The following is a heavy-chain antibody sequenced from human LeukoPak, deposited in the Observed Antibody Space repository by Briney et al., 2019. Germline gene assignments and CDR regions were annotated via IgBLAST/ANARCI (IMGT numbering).Heavy chain of an antibody. D-gene: IGHD1-1*01. J-gene: IGHJ4*02. V-gene: IGHV1-46*01. CDR3: ARAPTGTYHFDY. CDR2: ISPSGGST. CDR1: GYTFTSYY. Sequence: ASVKVSCKASGYTFTSYYMHWVRQAPGQGLEWMGIISPSGGSTSYAQKFQGRVTMTRDTSTSTVYMELSSLRSEDTAVYYCARAPTGTYHFDYWGQGTLVTVSS.